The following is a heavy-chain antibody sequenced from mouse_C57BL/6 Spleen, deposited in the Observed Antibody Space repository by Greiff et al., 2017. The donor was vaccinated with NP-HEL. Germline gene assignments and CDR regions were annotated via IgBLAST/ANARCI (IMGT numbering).Heavy chain of an antibody. CDR1: GYAFSSSW. D-gene: IGHD2-4*01. V-gene: IGHV1-82*01. J-gene: IGHJ2*01. Sequence: VQLQQSGPELVKPGASVKISCKASGYAFSSSWMNWVKQRPGKGLEWIGRIYPGDGDTNYNGKFKGKATLTADKSSSTAYMQLSSLTSEDSAVYVCARSYDYDGDYWGQGTTLTVSS. CDR3: ARSYDYDGDY. CDR2: IYPGDGDT.